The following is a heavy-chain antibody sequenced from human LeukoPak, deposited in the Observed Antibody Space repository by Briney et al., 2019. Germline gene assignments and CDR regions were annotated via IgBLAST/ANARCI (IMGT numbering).Heavy chain of an antibody. D-gene: IGHD2-2*01. V-gene: IGHV3-74*01. J-gene: IGHJ4*02. CDR1: GFTFSSYW. Sequence: PGGSLRLSCAASGFTFSSYWMHWVRQAPGKGLVWVSRINTDGSTASYADSVKGRFTISRDNAKNTLYLQMNNLRAEDTAVYYCVSFYETYWGRGTLVTVSS. CDR2: INTDGSTA. CDR3: VSFYETY.